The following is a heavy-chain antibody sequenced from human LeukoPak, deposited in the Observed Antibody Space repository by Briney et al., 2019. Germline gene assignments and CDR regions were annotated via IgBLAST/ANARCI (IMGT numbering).Heavy chain of an antibody. Sequence: SETLSLTCTVSGGSISSYYWSWIRQPAGKGLEWIAYISDIGSINYNPSLKSRVTISVDTSKNQFSLKLSSVTAADTAVYYCARTPGSSGYYNYYYYGMDVWDQGTTVTVSS. V-gene: IGHV4-59*01. CDR2: ISDIGSI. J-gene: IGHJ6*02. D-gene: IGHD3-22*01. CDR3: ARTPGSSGYYNYYYYGMDV. CDR1: GGSISSYY.